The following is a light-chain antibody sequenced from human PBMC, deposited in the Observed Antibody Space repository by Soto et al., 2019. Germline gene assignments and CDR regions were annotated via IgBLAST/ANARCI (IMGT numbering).Light chain of an antibody. CDR1: SSDVGGYNY. CDR2: DVN. Sequence: QSALTQPRSVSGSPGQSVTISCTGTSSDVGGYNYVSWYQRHPGKAPKLMIYDVNKRPSGVPDRFSGSKSGYTASLTVSGLQTEDEAFYYCSSSAGIYHYLVFGGGTKLTVL. J-gene: IGLJ3*02. CDR3: SSSAGIYHYLV. V-gene: IGLV2-11*02.